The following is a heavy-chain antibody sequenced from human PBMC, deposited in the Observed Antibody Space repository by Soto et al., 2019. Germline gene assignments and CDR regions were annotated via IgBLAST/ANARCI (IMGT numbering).Heavy chain of an antibody. CDR3: ARGASITMIVVVSLDI. CDR2: IIPIFGTA. CDR1: GGTFSSYA. V-gene: IGHV1-69*13. J-gene: IGHJ3*02. D-gene: IGHD3-22*01. Sequence: GASVKVSCKASGGTFSSYAISWVRQAPGQGLEWMGGIIPIFGTANYAQKFQGRVTITADESTSTAYMELSSLRSEDTAVYYCARGASITMIVVVSLDIWGQGTMVTVSS.